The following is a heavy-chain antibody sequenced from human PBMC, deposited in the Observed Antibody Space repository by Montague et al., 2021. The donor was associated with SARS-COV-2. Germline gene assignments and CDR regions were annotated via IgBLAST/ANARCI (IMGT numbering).Heavy chain of an antibody. Sequence: SETLSLTCTVSGGSISSYYWSWIRQPPGKGLEWIGYIYYSGSTXYNPSNKIRVTISVDTSKNQFSLKLSSVTAADTAVYYCARDLGDYWGQGTLVTVSS. J-gene: IGHJ4*02. V-gene: IGHV4-59*13. CDR3: ARDLGDY. CDR1: GGSISSYY. CDR2: IYYSGST.